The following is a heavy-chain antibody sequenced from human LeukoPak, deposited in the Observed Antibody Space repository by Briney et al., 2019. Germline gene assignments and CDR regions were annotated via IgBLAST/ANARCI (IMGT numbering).Heavy chain of an antibody. V-gene: IGHV3-23*01. Sequence: GGTLRLSCAASGFTFSSYGMSWVRQAPGKGLEWVSAISGSGGSTYYADSVKGRFTISRDNSKNTLYLQMNSLRAEDTAVYYCAKDHKWLVLAHFDYWGQGTLVTVSS. CDR1: GFTFSSYG. CDR3: AKDHKWLVLAHFDY. CDR2: ISGSGGST. J-gene: IGHJ4*02. D-gene: IGHD6-19*01.